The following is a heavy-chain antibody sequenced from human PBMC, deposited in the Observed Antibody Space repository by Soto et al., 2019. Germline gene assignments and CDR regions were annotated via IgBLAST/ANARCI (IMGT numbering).Heavy chain of an antibody. CDR1: GFTFSSYG. Sequence: QVQLVESGGGVVQPGRSVRLSCAASGFTFSSYGMHWVRQAPGKGLEWVAVIWYDGSNKYYADSVKGRFTISRDNSKNTLYLQMNSLRAEDTAVYYCARDRAKVVPAATLYGMDVWGQGTTVTVSS. D-gene: IGHD2-2*01. V-gene: IGHV3-33*01. J-gene: IGHJ6*02. CDR2: IWYDGSNK. CDR3: ARDRAKVVPAATLYGMDV.